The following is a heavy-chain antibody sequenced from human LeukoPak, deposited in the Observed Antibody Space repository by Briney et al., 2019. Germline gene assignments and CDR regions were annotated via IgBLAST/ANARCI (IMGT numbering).Heavy chain of an antibody. J-gene: IGHJ4*02. CDR1: GFTFSSYW. CDR2: IKQGGSEK. Sequence: GGSLRLSCAASGFTFSSYWMSWVRQAPGKGLEWVANIKQGGSEKYYVDSVKGRFTISRDNAKNSLYLQMNSLRAEDTAVYYCARADYDYVWGSYRQYYFDYCGQGTLVTVSS. D-gene: IGHD3-16*02. CDR3: ARADYDYVWGSYRQYYFDY. V-gene: IGHV3-7*01.